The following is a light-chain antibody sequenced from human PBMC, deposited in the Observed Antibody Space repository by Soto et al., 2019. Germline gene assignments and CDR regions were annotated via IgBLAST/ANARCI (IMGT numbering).Light chain of an antibody. V-gene: IGLV1-40*01. Sequence: QSAVTQPPSVSGAPGQRVTISCTGSSSNIGAGYDVHWYRQLPGTAPKVLVYGDSNRPSGVPDRFSASKSGTSASLAITGLQAEDEADYYCQSYDNRLSGSVFGGGTKLTVL. J-gene: IGLJ2*01. CDR2: GDS. CDR3: QSYDNRLSGSV. CDR1: SSNIGAGYD.